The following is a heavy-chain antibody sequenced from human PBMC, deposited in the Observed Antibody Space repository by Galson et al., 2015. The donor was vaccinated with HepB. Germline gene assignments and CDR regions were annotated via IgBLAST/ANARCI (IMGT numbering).Heavy chain of an antibody. J-gene: IGHJ4*02. CDR2: ICTNGGGT. V-gene: IGHV3-64D*06. D-gene: IGHD3-22*01. CDR1: GVSFSIYA. Sequence: FLRLYCADSGVSFSIYAMLWVRQTQGKGLEYVSAICTNGGGTYYTDSVKGRFTISRHNSKNALYLQMSSLRAEDTAVYYCVRGSSAYFYQFDYWGQGTLVTVSS. CDR3: VRGSSAYFYQFDY.